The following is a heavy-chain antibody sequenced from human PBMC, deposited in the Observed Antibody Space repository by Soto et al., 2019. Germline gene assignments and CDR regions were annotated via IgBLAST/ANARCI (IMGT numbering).Heavy chain of an antibody. J-gene: IGHJ6*02. D-gene: IGHD2-21*02. CDR2: IYYSGST. CDR3: AREDDGGDRDYYGLDV. CDR1: GGSISSYY. Sequence: PSETLPLTCTVSGGSISSYYWSWIRQPPGKGLEWIGYIYYSGSTNYNPSLKSRVTISVDTSKNQFSLKLTSVTAADTAVYFCAREDDGGDRDYYGLDVWGQGTTVTVSS. V-gene: IGHV4-59*12.